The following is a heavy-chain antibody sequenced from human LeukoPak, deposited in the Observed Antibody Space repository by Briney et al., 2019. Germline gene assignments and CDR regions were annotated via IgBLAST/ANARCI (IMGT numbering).Heavy chain of an antibody. CDR2: ISFDGSNK. Sequence: GGSLRLSCAASGFTFSSYALHWVRQAPGKGLEWVAIISFDGSNKYYADSVKGRFTISRDNAKNTVFLQLNSLRAEDTAVYYCARTYYYDSSGSYGAGYWGQGTLVTVSS. CDR1: GFTFSSYA. V-gene: IGHV3-30-3*01. CDR3: ARTYYYDSSGSYGAGY. D-gene: IGHD3-22*01. J-gene: IGHJ4*02.